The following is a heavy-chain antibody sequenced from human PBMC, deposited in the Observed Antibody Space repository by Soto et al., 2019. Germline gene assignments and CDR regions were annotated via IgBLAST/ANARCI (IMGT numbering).Heavy chain of an antibody. D-gene: IGHD3-22*01. Sequence: SETLSLTCTVSGGSISSYYWSWIRQPPGKGLEWIGYIYYSGSTNYNPSLKSRVTISVDTSKNQFSLKLSSVTAADTAVYYCARHVSRSGFFDYWGQGTLVTVPQ. CDR2: IYYSGST. V-gene: IGHV4-59*08. CDR3: ARHVSRSGFFDY. J-gene: IGHJ4*02. CDR1: GGSISSYY.